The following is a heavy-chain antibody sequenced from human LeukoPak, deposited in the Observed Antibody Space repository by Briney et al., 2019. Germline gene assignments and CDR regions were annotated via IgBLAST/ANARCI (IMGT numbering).Heavy chain of an antibody. Sequence: ASMKVSCKASGYTFTSYAMNWVRQAPGQGLEWMGWINTNTGNPTYAQGFTGRFVFSLDTSVSTAYLQISSLKAEDTAVYYCAGDWYSSSSHWFDPWGQGTLVTVSS. CDR3: AGDWYSSSSHWFDP. J-gene: IGHJ5*02. V-gene: IGHV7-4-1*02. D-gene: IGHD6-6*01. CDR1: GYTFTSYA. CDR2: INTNTGNP.